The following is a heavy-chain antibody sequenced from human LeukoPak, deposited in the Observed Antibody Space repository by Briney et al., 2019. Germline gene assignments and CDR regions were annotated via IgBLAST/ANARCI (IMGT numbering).Heavy chain of an antibody. CDR3: ARRKIAAVNWFDP. CDR1: GGSISSYY. D-gene: IGHD6-13*01. Sequence: SETLSLTCTVSGGSISSYYWSWIRQPPGKGLEWIGEINHSGSTNYNPSLKSRVTISVDTSKNQFSLKLSSVTAADTAVYYCARRKIAAVNWFDPWGQGTLVTVSS. CDR2: INHSGST. V-gene: IGHV4-34*01. J-gene: IGHJ5*02.